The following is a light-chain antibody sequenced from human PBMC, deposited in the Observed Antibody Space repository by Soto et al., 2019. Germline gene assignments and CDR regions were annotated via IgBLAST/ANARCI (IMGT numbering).Light chain of an antibody. V-gene: IGLV2-14*03. J-gene: IGLJ2*01. CDR3: SSYTSRSTVI. CDR1: NNDVGGFNF. CDR2: DVD. Sequence: QSALTQPASVSGSPGQSITISCTGTNNDVGGFNFVSWYQQHPGKVPKLLICDVDDRPSGVSNRFSGSRSGNTASLTISGLQAEDEADYYCSSYTSRSTVIFGGGTKLTVL.